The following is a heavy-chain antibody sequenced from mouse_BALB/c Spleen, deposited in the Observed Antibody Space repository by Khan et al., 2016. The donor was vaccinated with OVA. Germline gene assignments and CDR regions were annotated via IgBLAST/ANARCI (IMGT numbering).Heavy chain of an antibody. CDR2: INSNGGNT. Sequence: EVELVESGGGLVQPGGSLKLSCAASGFTFSSYGMYWVRQTPDQRLELVATINSNGGNTYYQDSVKGRSTISRDNANNTLHLQMTSLKAEDTAMYYCASRARTIDWGQGTTLTVSS. CDR1: GFTFSSYG. D-gene: IGHD3-3*01. J-gene: IGHJ2*01. V-gene: IGHV5-6-3*01. CDR3: ASRARTID.